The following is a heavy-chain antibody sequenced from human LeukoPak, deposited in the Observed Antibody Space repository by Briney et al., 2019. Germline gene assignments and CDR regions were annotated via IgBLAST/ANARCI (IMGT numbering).Heavy chain of an antibody. Sequence: GESLKISCKASGYSFTKYWIGWVRQMPGKGLEWMGVIYPGDSDTRYSPSFQGQVTISADKSFSTASLQWSSLKASDTAMYYCARGRYCTGPSCSHFDYWGQGTLVTVSS. CDR1: GYSFTKYW. V-gene: IGHV5-51*01. J-gene: IGHJ4*02. D-gene: IGHD2-2*01. CDR3: ARGRYCTGPSCSHFDY. CDR2: IYPGDSDT.